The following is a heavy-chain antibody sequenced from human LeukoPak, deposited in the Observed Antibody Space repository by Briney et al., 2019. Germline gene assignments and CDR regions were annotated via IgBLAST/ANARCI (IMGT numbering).Heavy chain of an antibody. D-gene: IGHD5-12*01. Sequence: PSETLSLTCTVSGGSISSYYWSWIRQPPGKGLEWIGYIYYSGSTNYNPSLKSRVTISVDTSKNQFSLKLSSVTAADTAVYYCARGYIVASDFVYWGQGTLVTVSS. CDR2: IYYSGST. J-gene: IGHJ4*02. CDR1: GGSISSYY. CDR3: ARGYIVASDFVY. V-gene: IGHV4-59*01.